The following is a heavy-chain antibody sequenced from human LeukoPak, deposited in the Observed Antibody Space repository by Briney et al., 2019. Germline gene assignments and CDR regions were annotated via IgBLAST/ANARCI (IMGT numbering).Heavy chain of an antibody. CDR1: GGSISSGGYY. CDR3: ARDILVVRAFDI. J-gene: IGHJ3*02. CDR2: IYHSGST. V-gene: IGHV4-30-2*01. Sequence: SQTLSLTCTVSGGSISSGGYYWSWIRQPPGKGLEWIGYIYHSGSTYYNPSLKSRVTISVDTSKNQFSLKLSSVTAADTAVYYCARDILVVRAFDIWGQGTMVTVSS. D-gene: IGHD3-10*01.